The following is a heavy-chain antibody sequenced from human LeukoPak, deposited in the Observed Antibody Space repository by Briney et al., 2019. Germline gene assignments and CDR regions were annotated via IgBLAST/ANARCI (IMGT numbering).Heavy chain of an antibody. J-gene: IGHJ4*02. CDR2: ISAYNGNT. Sequence: ASVKVSCKASGYTFTSYGISWVRQAPGQGLEWMGWISAYNGNTNYAQKLQGRVTMTTDTSTSTAYMELRSLRSDDTAVYYCARDLGHTVTTTFDYWGQGTLVTVSS. CDR1: GYTFTSYG. V-gene: IGHV1-18*01. CDR3: ARDLGHTVTTTFDY. D-gene: IGHD4-11*01.